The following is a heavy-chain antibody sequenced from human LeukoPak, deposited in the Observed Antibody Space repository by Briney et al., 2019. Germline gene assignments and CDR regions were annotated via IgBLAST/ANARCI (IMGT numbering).Heavy chain of an antibody. V-gene: IGHV3-11*04. CDR2: IGGTSSSL. CDR1: GFTFSDYY. J-gene: IGHJ3*01. Sequence: GGSLRLSCAASGFTFSDYYMSWIRQAPGKGLEWVSSIGGTSSSLYYAESVKGRFTISRDNARNSLYLQMNSLRAEDTAVYYCAKEAGQDYGALDAFDVWGQGTMVTVSS. D-gene: IGHD4-17*01. CDR3: AKEAGQDYGALDAFDV.